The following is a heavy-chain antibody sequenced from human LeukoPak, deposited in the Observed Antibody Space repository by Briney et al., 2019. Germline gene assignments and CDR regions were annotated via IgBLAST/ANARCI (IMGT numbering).Heavy chain of an antibody. V-gene: IGHV4-59*12. CDR3: ARGAHDYGGNSGY. J-gene: IGHJ4*02. CDR1: GGSISSYY. Sequence: SETLSLTCTVSGGSISSYYWSWIRQPPGKGLEWIGYIYYSGSTNYNPSLKSRVTISVDTSKNQFSLKLSSVTAADTAVYYCARGAHDYGGNSGYWGQGTLVTVSS. D-gene: IGHD4-23*01. CDR2: IYYSGST.